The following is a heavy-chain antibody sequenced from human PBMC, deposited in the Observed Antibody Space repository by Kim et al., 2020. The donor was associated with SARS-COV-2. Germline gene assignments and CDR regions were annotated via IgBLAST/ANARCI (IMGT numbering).Heavy chain of an antibody. V-gene: IGHV3-23*01. J-gene: IGHJ4*02. D-gene: IGHD2-2*01. Sequence: ADSVEGRFTISRDNSKNTLYLQMNSLRAEDTAVYYCAKVTIVVVPAAMGHWGQGTLVTVSS. CDR3: AKVTIVVVPAAMGH.